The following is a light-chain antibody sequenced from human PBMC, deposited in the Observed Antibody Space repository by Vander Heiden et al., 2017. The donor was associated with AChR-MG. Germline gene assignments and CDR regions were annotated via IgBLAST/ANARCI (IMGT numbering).Light chain of an antibody. J-gene: IGKJ3*01. CDR3: MQTLQTPRT. Sequence: EIVMTQSPLYLPVTPGDPASVSCRSDQSLLHDNGDNYLDWYLQKPGQSPQLLIYLGSYRASGVPDRFSGSGSGTDFTLRISRVEAEDVGVYYCMQTLQTPRTFGPGTKVDIK. V-gene: IGKV2-28*01. CDR2: LGS. CDR1: QSLLHDNGDNY.